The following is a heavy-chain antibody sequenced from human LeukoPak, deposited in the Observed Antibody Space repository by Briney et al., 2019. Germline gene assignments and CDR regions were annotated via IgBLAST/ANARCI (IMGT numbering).Heavy chain of an antibody. CDR3: TTERFGDPGDAFDI. Sequence: GGSLRLSCAASGFTFSNAWMSWVRQAPGKGLEWVGRIKSKTDGGTTDYAAPVKGRFTISRDDPKNTLYLQMNSLKTEDTAVYYCTTERFGDPGDAFDIWGQGTMVTVSS. CDR1: GFTFSNAW. V-gene: IGHV3-15*01. J-gene: IGHJ3*02. D-gene: IGHD3-10*01. CDR2: IKSKTDGGTT.